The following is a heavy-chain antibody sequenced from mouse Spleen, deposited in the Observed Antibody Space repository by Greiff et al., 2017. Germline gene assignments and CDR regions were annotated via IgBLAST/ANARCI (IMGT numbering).Heavy chain of an antibody. J-gene: IGHJ3*01. CDR3: ARGGYSNPSWFAY. CDR2: ISYSGST. Sequence: ESGPGMVKPSQSLSLTCTVTGYSITSGYDWHWIRHFPGNKLEWMGYISYSGSTNYNPSLKSRISITHDTSKNHFFLKLNSVTTEDTATYYCARGGYSNPSWFAYWGQGTLVTVSA. CDR1: GYSITSGYD. V-gene: IGHV3-1*01. D-gene: IGHD2-5*01.